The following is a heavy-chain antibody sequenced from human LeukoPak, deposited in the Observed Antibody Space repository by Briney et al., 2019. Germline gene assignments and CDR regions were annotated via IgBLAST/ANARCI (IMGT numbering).Heavy chain of an antibody. V-gene: IGHV3-53*01. CDR3: AARKVRGVWFYLDY. CDR1: GFTVSSTY. Sequence: PGGSLRLSCAASGFTVSSTYMSWVRQAPGKGLEWVSTIYDDNTYYADSVKGRFAISTDNSKNTLYLQMNSLRVEDTAVYFCAARKVRGVWFYLDYWGQGTLVTVSS. J-gene: IGHJ4*02. CDR2: IYDDNT. D-gene: IGHD3-10*01.